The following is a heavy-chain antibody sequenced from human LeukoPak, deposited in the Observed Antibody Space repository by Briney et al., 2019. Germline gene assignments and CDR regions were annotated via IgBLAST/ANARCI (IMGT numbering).Heavy chain of an antibody. Sequence: SGPTLVNPTQTLTLTCTFSGFSLSTSGVGVGLIRQPPGKALEWLALIYWNDGKRYSPSLKSRLTITKDTSKNQVVLTMTNMDPVDTDTYYCAHSVYGDYVDYCGEGTLVTVSS. CDR2: IYWNDGK. V-gene: IGHV2-5*01. J-gene: IGHJ4*02. CDR3: AHSVYGDYVDY. D-gene: IGHD4-17*01. CDR1: GFSLSTSGVG.